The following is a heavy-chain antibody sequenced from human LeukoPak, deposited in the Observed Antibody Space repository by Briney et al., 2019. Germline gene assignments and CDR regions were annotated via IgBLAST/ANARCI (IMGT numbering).Heavy chain of an antibody. CDR1: GYSFTSYW. D-gene: IGHD2-15*01. V-gene: IGHV5-51*01. CDR3: ARPGYCSGGSCYFDY. CDR2: IYPGDSDT. Sequence: GESLKISCKGSGYSFTSYWIGWVRQMPGKGLEWMGIIYPGDSDTRYSPSFQGQVTISADKSISTAYLQWSSLKASDTAMYYRARPGYCSGGSCYFDYWGQGTLVTVSS. J-gene: IGHJ4*02.